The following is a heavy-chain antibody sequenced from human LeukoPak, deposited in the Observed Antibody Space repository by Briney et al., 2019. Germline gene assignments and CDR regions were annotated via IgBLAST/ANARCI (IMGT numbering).Heavy chain of an antibody. CDR2: ISGSGGST. CDR3: AKGTRGYSYGKDYFDY. J-gene: IGHJ4*02. D-gene: IGHD5-18*01. V-gene: IGHV3-23*01. CDR1: GFTLSSYA. Sequence: GGSLRLSCAASGFTLSSYAMSWVRQAPGKGLEWVSGISGSGGSTYYADSVKGRFTISRDNSKNTLYLQMNSLRAEDTAVYYCAKGTRGYSYGKDYFDYWGQGTLVTVSS.